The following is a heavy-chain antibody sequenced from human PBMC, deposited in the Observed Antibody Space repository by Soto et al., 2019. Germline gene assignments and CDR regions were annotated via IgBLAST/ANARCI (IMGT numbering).Heavy chain of an antibody. J-gene: IGHJ4*02. CDR1: GFTFTSSA. CDR2: IVVGSGNT. V-gene: IGHV1-58*01. Sequence: GASVKVSCKASGFTFTSSAVQWVRQARGQRLEWIGWIVVGSGNTNYAQKFQERVTITRDMSTSTAYMELSSLRSEDTAVYYCAAPPDYYDSSGYFDYWGQGTLVTVSS. CDR3: AAPPDYYDSSGYFDY. D-gene: IGHD3-22*01.